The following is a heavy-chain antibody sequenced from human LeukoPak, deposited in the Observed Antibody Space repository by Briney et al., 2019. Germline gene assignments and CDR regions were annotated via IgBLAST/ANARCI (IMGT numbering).Heavy chain of an antibody. CDR3: AREYYDFWSPAFDI. CDR2: IKQDGSEK. Sequence: GGSLRLSCVASGFTFSSYAMYWVRQAPGKGLEWVANIKQDGSEKYYVDSVKGRFTISRDNAKNSLYLQMNSLRAEDTAVYYCAREYYDFWSPAFDIWGQGTMVTVSS. V-gene: IGHV3-7*01. CDR1: GFTFSSYA. D-gene: IGHD3-3*01. J-gene: IGHJ3*02.